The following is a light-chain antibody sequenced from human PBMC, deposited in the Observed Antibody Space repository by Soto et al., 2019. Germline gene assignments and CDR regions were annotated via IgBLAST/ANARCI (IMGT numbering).Light chain of an antibody. CDR1: QTISSW. CDR3: QHYNSYSEA. Sequence: DIQMTQSPSTLSGSVGDRVTITCRASQTISSWLAWYQQKPGKAPKLLIYKASTLKSGVPSRFSGSGSGTEFTLTISSLQPDDFPTYYCQHYNSYSEAFGQGPKV. V-gene: IGKV1-5*03. CDR2: KAS. J-gene: IGKJ1*01.